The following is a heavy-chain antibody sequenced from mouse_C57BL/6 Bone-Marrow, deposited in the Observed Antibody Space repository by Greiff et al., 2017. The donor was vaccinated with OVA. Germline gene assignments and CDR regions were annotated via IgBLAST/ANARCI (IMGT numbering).Heavy chain of an antibody. CDR1: GYTFTSYW. V-gene: IGHV1-64*01. CDR3: ARDYCGSYWYIDV. CDR2: IHPNSGST. J-gene: IGHJ1*03. Sequence: QVQLQQPGAELVKPGASVKLSCKASGYTFTSYWMHWVKQRPGQGLEWIGMIHPNSGSTNYNEKFKSKATLTVDKSSSTAYMQLSSLTSEDSAVYYCARDYCGSYWYIDVWGTGTTVTVSS. D-gene: IGHD1-1*01.